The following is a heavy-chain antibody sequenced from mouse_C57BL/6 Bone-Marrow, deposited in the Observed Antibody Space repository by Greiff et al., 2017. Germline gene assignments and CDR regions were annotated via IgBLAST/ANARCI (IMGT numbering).Heavy chain of an antibody. J-gene: IGHJ3*01. CDR1: GYTFTSYW. CDR2: IDPSDSYT. D-gene: IGHD2-4*01. V-gene: IGHV1-69*01. CDR3: ARVDYDWFAY. Sequence: QVQLKQPGAELVMPGASVKLSCKASGYTFTSYWMHWVKQRPGQGLEWIGEIDPSDSYTNYNQKFKGKSTLTVDKSSTTAYMQLSSLTSEVSAVDYCARVDYDWFAYWGQGTLVTVSA.